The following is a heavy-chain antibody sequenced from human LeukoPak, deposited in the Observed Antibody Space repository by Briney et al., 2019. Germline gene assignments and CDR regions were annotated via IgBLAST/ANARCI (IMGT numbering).Heavy chain of an antibody. CDR2: MNPNSGNT. CDR3: ALLSTMIIVVPDWFDP. CDR1: GYTFTSYD. D-gene: IGHD3-22*01. Sequence: ASVKVSCKASGYTFTSYDINWVRQATGRGLEWMGWMNPNSGNTDYAQKFQGRVTMTRNTSISTAYMELSSLTSEDTAVYYCALLSTMIIVVPDWFDPWGQGTLVTVSS. V-gene: IGHV1-8*01. J-gene: IGHJ5*02.